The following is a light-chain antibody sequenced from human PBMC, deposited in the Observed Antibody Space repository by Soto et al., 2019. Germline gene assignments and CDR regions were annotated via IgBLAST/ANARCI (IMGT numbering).Light chain of an antibody. J-gene: IGKJ3*01. CDR3: QQYDSSPLFT. CDR2: GAS. V-gene: IGKV3-20*01. Sequence: EIVLTQSPGTLSLSPGERATLSCRASQSVSSGYLAWYQQKPGQAPRLLIYGASSRATGITDRFSGSGSGSDFTLTISRLESEDFAVYYCQQYDSSPLFTFGPGTKVDIK. CDR1: QSVSSGY.